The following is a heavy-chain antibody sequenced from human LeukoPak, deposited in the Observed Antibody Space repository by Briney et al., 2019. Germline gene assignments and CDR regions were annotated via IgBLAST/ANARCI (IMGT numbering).Heavy chain of an antibody. V-gene: IGHV1-8*01. D-gene: IGHD3-9*01. CDR2: MNPNSGNT. Sequence: GASVKVSCKASGYTFTSYDINWVRQATGQGLEWMGWMNPNSGNTGYAQKFQGRVTITRNTSISTAYMELSSLRSEDTAVYYCARVGYDILTGYYGYFDYWGQGTLLTVSS. J-gene: IGHJ4*02. CDR3: ARVGYDILTGYYGYFDY. CDR1: GYTFTSYD.